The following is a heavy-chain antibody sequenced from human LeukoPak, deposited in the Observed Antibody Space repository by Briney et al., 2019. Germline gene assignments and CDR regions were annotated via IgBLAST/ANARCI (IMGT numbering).Heavy chain of an antibody. CDR2: ISSSGSGTYYT. D-gene: IGHD3-10*01. J-gene: IGHJ4*02. CDR3: AKDRRITMVRGVIFDY. V-gene: IGHV3-23*01. CDR1: GFTFSTYA. Sequence: PGGSLRLSCAASGFTFSTYAMSWVRQAPGKGLEWVSAISSSGSGTYYTYYTDSVKGRFTISRDDSKNTLYLQMNSLRAEDTAVYYCAKDRRITMVRGVIFDYWGQGTLVTVSS.